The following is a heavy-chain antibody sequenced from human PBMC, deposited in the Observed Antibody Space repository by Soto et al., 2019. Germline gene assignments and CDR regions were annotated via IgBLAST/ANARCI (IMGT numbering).Heavy chain of an antibody. CDR2: IKNKVDGGTT. CDR1: GFTFVNPW. J-gene: IGHJ6*02. CDR3: TTLSITIFGVVLMDV. D-gene: IGHD3-3*01. V-gene: IGHV3-15*07. Sequence: VVPLRHPYAASGFTFVNPWVNRISKTPGKGLEWVGRIKNKVDGGTTDYAAPVKGRFTISRDDSKNTLYLQMNSLKTEDTAVYYCTTLSITIFGVVLMDVWGQGTTVTVSS.